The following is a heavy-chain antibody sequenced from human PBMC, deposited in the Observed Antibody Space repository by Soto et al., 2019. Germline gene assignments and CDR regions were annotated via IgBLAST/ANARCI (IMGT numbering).Heavy chain of an antibody. J-gene: IGHJ4*02. CDR2: IIPIFGTA. CDR3: ARDYDYGGNPADY. D-gene: IGHD4-17*01. Sequence: GASVKVSCKASGGTFSSYAISWVRQAPGQGLEWMGGIIPIFGTANYAQKFQGRVTITADESTSTAYMELSSLRSGGTAVYYCARDYDYGGNPADYWGQGTLVTVSS. CDR1: GGTFSSYA. V-gene: IGHV1-69*13.